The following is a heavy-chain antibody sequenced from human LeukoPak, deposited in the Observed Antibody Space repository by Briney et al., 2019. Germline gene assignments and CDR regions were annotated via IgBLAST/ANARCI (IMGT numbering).Heavy chain of an antibody. Sequence: GGSLTLSCSASALTFTTHGMHWVRQAPGKGLEWVAFIWSDGSHKFYANSVKGRFTISRVDSKTTLYLQMNSLRVEHKFVYFCARDPPDSGWAFWSWGQGTLVSVSS. V-gene: IGHV3-33*01. D-gene: IGHD6-19*01. J-gene: IGHJ5*02. CDR3: ARDPPDSGWAFWS. CDR2: IWSDGSHK. CDR1: ALTFTTHG.